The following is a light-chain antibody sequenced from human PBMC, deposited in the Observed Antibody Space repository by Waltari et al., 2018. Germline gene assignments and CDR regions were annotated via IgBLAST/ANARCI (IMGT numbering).Light chain of an antibody. V-gene: IGLV1-40*01. CDR3: QSFDTNLSVI. CDR1: GSNIGAGYD. Sequence: QSVLTQPPSVSGAPEQGVTISCTGGGSNIGAGYDVHWYQQFPGTAPKLLIFTNTNRPAGGPDRCSGSRSGASASLAITGLQAEDEGYYYCQSFDTNLSVIFGGGTKLTVL. J-gene: IGLJ2*01. CDR2: TNT.